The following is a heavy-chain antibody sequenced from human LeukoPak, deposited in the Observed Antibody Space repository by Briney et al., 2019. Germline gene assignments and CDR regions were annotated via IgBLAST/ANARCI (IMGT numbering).Heavy chain of an antibody. V-gene: IGHV3-23*01. CDR2: ISRSGGST. J-gene: IGHJ4*02. D-gene: IGHD4-17*01. CDR3: AKWAWDYGDYGVFDY. Sequence: PGGSLRLSCAASGFTFSSYAMSWVRQAPGKGLEWVSAISRSGGSTYYADSVKGRFTISRDNSKNTLYLQMNSLRAEDTAVYYCAKWAWDYGDYGVFDYWGQGTLVTVSS. CDR1: GFTFSSYA.